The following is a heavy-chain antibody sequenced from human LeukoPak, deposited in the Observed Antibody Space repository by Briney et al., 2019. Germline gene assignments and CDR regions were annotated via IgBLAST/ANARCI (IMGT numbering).Heavy chain of an antibody. D-gene: IGHD3-3*01. CDR3: ARTIFGVVTWFDP. CDR1: GGSIGGYF. J-gene: IGHJ5*02. V-gene: IGHV4-59*03. Sequence: SETLSLTCTVSGGSIGGYFWSWLRQPPGKGLEWVGWIFYNGNTNYNSSLKSRLTMSVDASKNQFYLKLSSVTAADTAVYYCARTIFGVVTWFDPWGQGTLVTVSS. CDR2: IFYNGNT.